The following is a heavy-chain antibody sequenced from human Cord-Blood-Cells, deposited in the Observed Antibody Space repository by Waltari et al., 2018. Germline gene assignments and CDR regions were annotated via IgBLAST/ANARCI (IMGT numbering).Heavy chain of an antibody. D-gene: IGHD3-10*01. CDR1: GGSISSYY. CDR3: ARGITMVRGVTGWFDP. V-gene: IGHV4-4*07. J-gene: IGHJ5*02. CDR2: IYTSGST. Sequence: QVQLQESGPGLVKPSETLSLTCTVSGGSISSYYWSWIRQPAGKGLEWIGRIYTSGSTNYNPSRQRRVTMSVDTSKNQFSLKLSSVTAADTAVYYCARGITMVRGVTGWFDPWGQGTLVTVSS.